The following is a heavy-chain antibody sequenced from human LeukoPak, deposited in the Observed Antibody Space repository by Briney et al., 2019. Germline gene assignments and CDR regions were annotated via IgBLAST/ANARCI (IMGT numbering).Heavy chain of an antibody. D-gene: IGHD2-21*01. CDR3: ARSVSWGLLVRDDAFDI. Sequence: SETLSLTCTVSGGSISSYHWIWIRQPPGKGLEWIGYIHYSGSTNYNPSLKSRVTTSVDTSKKQFSLKLRSVTAADTAVYYCARSVSWGLLVRDDAFDIWGQGTMVTVSS. J-gene: IGHJ3*02. CDR2: IHYSGST. CDR1: GGSISSYH. V-gene: IGHV4-59*08.